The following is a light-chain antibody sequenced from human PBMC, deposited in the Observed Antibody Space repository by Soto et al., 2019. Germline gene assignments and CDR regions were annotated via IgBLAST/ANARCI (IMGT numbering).Light chain of an antibody. J-gene: IGKJ4*01. CDR3: QQSYTVPLA. Sequence: DIQMTQSPSSLSASVGDRITITCRASQNISKYLHWYQHRPGKAPYLLIYATSNLQSGVPPRFSGSGSGTEFTLTIRNLKPEDFAAYYCQQSYTVPLAFGGGTKVEIK. CDR1: QNISKY. CDR2: ATS. V-gene: IGKV1-39*01.